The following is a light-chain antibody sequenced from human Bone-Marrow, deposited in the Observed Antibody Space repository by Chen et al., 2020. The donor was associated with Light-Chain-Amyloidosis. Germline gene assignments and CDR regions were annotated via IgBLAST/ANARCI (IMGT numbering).Light chain of an antibody. J-gene: IGLJ3*02. CDR3: QVWDRSSDRPV. V-gene: IGLV3-21*02. CDR1: NIGSTS. CDR2: DDS. Sequence: YVLTQHSSVSVAPGQTATIACGGNNIGSTSVHWYQQTPGQAPLLVVYDDSDRPSGIPERLSGSNSGNTATLTISRVEAGDEADYYCQVWDRSSDRPVFGGGTKLTVL.